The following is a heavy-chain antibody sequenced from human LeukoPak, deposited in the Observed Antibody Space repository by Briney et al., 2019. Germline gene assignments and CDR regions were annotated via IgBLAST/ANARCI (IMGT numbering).Heavy chain of an antibody. CDR1: GGSISSGSYY. V-gene: IGHV4-61*02. J-gene: IGHJ3*02. Sequence: PSETLSLTCTVSGGSISSGSYYWSWIRQPAGKGLEWIGRIYTSGSTNYNPSLKSRVTISVDTSKNQFSLKLRYVTAADTAVYYCARDWAATPFHAFDIWGQGTMVTVSS. CDR2: IYTSGST. D-gene: IGHD6-25*01. CDR3: ARDWAATPFHAFDI.